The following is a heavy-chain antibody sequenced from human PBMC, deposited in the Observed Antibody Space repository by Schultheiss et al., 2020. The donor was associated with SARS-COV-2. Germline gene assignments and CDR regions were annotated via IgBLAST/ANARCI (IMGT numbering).Heavy chain of an antibody. Sequence: GGSLRLSCAASGFTFSSYAMSWVRQAPGKGLEWVGRIKSKTDGGTTDYAAPVKGRFTISRDNSKNTLYLQMNSLRAEDTAVYYCAKQGTAMVRPDWFDPWGQGTLVTVSS. CDR1: GFTFSSYA. J-gene: IGHJ5*02. CDR3: AKQGTAMVRPDWFDP. V-gene: IGHV3-15*01. D-gene: IGHD5-18*01. CDR2: IKSKTDGGTT.